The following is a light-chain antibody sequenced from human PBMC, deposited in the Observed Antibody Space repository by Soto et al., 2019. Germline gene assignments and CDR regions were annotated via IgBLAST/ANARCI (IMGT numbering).Light chain of an antibody. CDR3: SSYTDSSNYV. CDR2: QVT. J-gene: IGLJ1*01. Sequence: QSALTQPASVSGSPGQSITISCTGTSSDLAIYNYVSWYQQQPGKAPKLMIYQVTNRPSGVSNRFSGSRSGNTASLTISGLXAXXXXXXYCSSYTDSSNYVFGTGTKLTVL. CDR1: SSDLAIYNY. V-gene: IGLV2-14*01.